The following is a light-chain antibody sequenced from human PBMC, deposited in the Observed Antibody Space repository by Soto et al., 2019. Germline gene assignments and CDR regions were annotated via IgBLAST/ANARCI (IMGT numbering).Light chain of an antibody. Sequence: QSVLTQPPSVSGAPGQRVTISCTGSSLNIGAGYGVHWYQRLPGTAPKLLIYGNSNRPSGVPDRFSGSKSGTSASLAITGLQAEDEADYYCQSYDSSLSGSYVFGTGTKVTVL. CDR3: QSYDSSLSGSYV. CDR2: GNS. CDR1: SLNIGAGYG. J-gene: IGLJ1*01. V-gene: IGLV1-40*01.